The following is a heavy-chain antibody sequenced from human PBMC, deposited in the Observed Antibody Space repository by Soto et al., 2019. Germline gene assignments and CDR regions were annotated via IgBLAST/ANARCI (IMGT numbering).Heavy chain of an antibody. J-gene: IGHJ6*03. CDR3: ARDELQLVHYYSYYSTDV. CDR2: ISAYNGNT. D-gene: IGHD6-6*01. CDR1: GYTFTSYG. Sequence: ASVKVSCKASGYTFTSYGISWVRQAPGQGLEWMGWISAYNGNTNYAQKLQGRVTMTTDTSTSTAYMELRSLRSDDTAVYYCARDELQLVHYYSYYSTDVWGKGTTVTVSS. V-gene: IGHV1-18*01.